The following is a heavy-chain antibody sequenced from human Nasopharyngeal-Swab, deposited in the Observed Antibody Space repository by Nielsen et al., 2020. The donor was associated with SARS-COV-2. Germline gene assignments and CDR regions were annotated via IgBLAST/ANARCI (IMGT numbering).Heavy chain of an antibody. CDR3: ARDLGCSSTSCYEGNWFDP. J-gene: IGHJ5*01. D-gene: IGHD2-2*01. V-gene: IGHV1-69*01. Sequence: WVRQAPGQGLEWMGGIIPIFGTANYAQKFQGRVTITADESTSTAYMELSSLRSEDTAVYYCARDLGCSSTSCYEGNWFDPWGQGTTVTVSS. CDR2: IIPIFGTA.